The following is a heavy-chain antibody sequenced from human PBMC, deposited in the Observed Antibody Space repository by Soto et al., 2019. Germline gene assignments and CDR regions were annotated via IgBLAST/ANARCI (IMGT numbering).Heavy chain of an antibody. CDR1: GYTFTSYG. V-gene: IGHV1-18*01. CDR2: ISAYNGNT. CDR3: ARVVETYYYDSSGYYSPGS. Sequence: ASVKVSCKASGYTFTSYGISWVRQAPGQGLEWMGWISAYNGNTNYAQKLQGRVTMTTDTSTSTAYMELRSLRSDDTAVYYCARVVETYYYDSSGYYSPGSWGQGTLVPVSS. D-gene: IGHD3-22*01. J-gene: IGHJ5*02.